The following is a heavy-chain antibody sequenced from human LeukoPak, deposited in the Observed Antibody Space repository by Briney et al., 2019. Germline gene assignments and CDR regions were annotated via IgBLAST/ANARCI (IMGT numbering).Heavy chain of an antibody. V-gene: IGHV4-59*08. J-gene: IGHJ4*02. CDR1: GGSISSYY. CDR3: ARSYSSSSGLLFDY. D-gene: IGHD6-6*01. Sequence: PSETLSLTCTVSGGSISSYYWSWIRQPPGKGLEWIGYIYYSGSTNYNPSLKSRVTISVDTSKNQFSLKLSSVTAADTAVYYCARSYSSSSGLLFDYWGQGTLVTVSS. CDR2: IYYSGST.